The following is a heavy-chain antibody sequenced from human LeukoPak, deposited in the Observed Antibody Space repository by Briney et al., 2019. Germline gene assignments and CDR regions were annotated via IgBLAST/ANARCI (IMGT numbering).Heavy chain of an antibody. V-gene: IGHV3-30*04. CDR3: ARTQGHCSGGSCYYVY. D-gene: IGHD2-15*01. CDR1: GFTFSSYA. Sequence: GGSLRLSCAASGFTFSSYAMHWVRQAPGKGLEWVAVISYDGSNKYYADSVKGRFTISRDNSKSTLYLQMNSLRAEDTAVYYCARTQGHCSGGSCYYVYWGQGTLVTVSS. J-gene: IGHJ4*02. CDR2: ISYDGSNK.